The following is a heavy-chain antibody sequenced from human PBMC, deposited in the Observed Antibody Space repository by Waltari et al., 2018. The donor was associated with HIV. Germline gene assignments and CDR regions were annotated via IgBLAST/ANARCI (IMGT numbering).Heavy chain of an antibody. Sequence: EVQVLESGGGLVRPVGSVRRSCACFVFTFSCIARRWVRQAPGKGLEFISGISAGVISTLYADSVKGRFTISRDNSNNSVYLQMSSLRGEDTSVYYCARDLGGFWYFDLWGRGTLVTVSS. V-gene: IGHV3-23*01. D-gene: IGHD3-16*01. CDR1: VFTFSCIA. J-gene: IGHJ2*01. CDR3: ARDLGGFWYFDL. CDR2: ISAGVIST.